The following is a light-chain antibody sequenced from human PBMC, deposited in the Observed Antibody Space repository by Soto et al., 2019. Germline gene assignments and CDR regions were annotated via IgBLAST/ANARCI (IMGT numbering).Light chain of an antibody. J-gene: IGKJ4*01. CDR1: QSVSSN. CDR2: GAS. Sequence: EIVMTQSPATLSVSPGERATLSCRASQSVSSNLAWYQQRPGQAPGLLIYGASTRATGIPASFSGSGSGTEFTLTISSLQSEDFAVYYCQQYNNWPLTFGGGTKVEI. V-gene: IGKV3-15*01. CDR3: QQYNNWPLT.